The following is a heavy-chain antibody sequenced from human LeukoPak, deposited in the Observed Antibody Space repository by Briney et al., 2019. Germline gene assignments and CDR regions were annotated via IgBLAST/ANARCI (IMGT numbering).Heavy chain of an antibody. J-gene: IGHJ4*02. CDR3: AGAPWSGY. V-gene: IGHV3-48*03. D-gene: IGHD3-10*01. CDR2: ISSSGSTI. CDR1: GFTFSSHE. Sequence: PGGSLRLSCAASGFTFSSHEMNWVRQTPGKGLECVSYISSSGSTIYYADSVKGRFTISRDNAKNSLYLQMNSLRAEDTAVYYCAGAPWSGYWGQGTLVTVSS.